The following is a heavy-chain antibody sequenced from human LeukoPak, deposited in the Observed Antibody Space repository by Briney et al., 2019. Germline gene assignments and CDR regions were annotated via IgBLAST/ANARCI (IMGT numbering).Heavy chain of an antibody. CDR2: MNPNSGNT. D-gene: IGHD3-10*01. CDR1: GYTFTSYD. V-gene: IGHV1-8*01. CDR3: ARAPRYYYGSGSSGY. Sequence: ASVKVSCKASGYTFTSYDINWVRQATGQGLEWRGWMNPNSGNTGYAQKFQGRVTMTRNTSISTAYMELSSLRSEDTAVYYCARAPRYYYGSGSSGYWGQGTLVTVSS. J-gene: IGHJ4*02.